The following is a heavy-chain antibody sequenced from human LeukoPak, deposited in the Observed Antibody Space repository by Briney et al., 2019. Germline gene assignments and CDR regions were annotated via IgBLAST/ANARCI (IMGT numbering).Heavy chain of an antibody. CDR3: ARDQLNFPY. D-gene: IGHD5-24*01. CDR2: ISGSGSTT. J-gene: IGHJ4*02. V-gene: IGHV3-11*01. Sequence: EGSLRLSCAASGFTFSDSYMTWIRQAPGKGLEWVSYISGSGSTTNYADSVRGRFTISRDNAKNSLYLQMNSLRAEDTAVYYCARDQLNFPYWGQGALVTVSS. CDR1: GFTFSDSY.